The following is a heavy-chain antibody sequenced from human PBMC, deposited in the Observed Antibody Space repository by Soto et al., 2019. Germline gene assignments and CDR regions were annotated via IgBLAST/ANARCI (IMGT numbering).Heavy chain of an antibody. V-gene: IGHV1-69*12. D-gene: IGHD5-12*01. CDR2: IIPIFGTP. J-gene: IGHJ4*02. CDR1: GGTFSSYA. CDR3: ARNVGDGYGH. Sequence: QVQLVQSGAEVKKPGSSVKVSCKASGGTFSSYAMSWVLQAPGQGLEWMGGIIPIFGTPNYAQKFQGRVTITADESTSTAFMELSSLRSEETAVYYCARNVGDGYGHWGQGTLVTVSS.